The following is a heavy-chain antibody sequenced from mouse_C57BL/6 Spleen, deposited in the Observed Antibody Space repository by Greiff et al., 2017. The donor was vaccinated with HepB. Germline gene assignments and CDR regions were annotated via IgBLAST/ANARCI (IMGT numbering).Heavy chain of an antibody. CDR2: ISSGGSYT. D-gene: IGHD2-3*01. J-gene: IGHJ1*03. CDR3: ARQGVYCNYWYFDV. V-gene: IGHV5-6*01. Sequence: EVQLVESGGDLVKPGGSLKLSCAASGFTFSSYGMSWVRQTPDKRLEWVATISSGGSYTYYPDSVKGRFTISRDNAKNTLYLQMSSLKSEDTAMYYCARQGVYCNYWYFDVWGTGTTVTVSS. CDR1: GFTFSSYG.